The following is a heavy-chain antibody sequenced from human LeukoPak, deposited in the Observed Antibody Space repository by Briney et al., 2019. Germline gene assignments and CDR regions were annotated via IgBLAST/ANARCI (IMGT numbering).Heavy chain of an antibody. CDR2: IKGDGSVQ. CDR1: GFTISTSW. D-gene: IGHD2-15*01. V-gene: IGHV3-7*01. J-gene: IGHJ6*02. CDR3: AKDLVVVVAATLRLGYYYYYGMDV. Sequence: PGGSLRLSCVASGFTISTSWMNWVRQAPGKGLEWVANIKGDGSVQSYVDSVKGRFTISRDNSKNTLYLQMNSLRAEDTAVYYCAKDLVVVVAATLRLGYYYYYGMDVWGQGTTVTVSS.